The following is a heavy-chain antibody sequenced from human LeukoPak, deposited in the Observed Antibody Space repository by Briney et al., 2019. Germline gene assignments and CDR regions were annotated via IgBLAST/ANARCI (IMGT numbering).Heavy chain of an antibody. D-gene: IGHD3-22*01. CDR2: IKSDGSST. CDR3: AKGSRYYFDTTLDY. V-gene: IGHV3-74*01. J-gene: IGHJ4*02. Sequence: GGSLRLSCAASGFTFSTYWMHWVRQAPGKGLVWVSRIKSDGSSTNCADSVEGRFTISRDNAKNTLSLQMNSLRAEDTAVYYCAKGSRYYFDTTLDYWGQGALVTVSS. CDR1: GFTFSTYW.